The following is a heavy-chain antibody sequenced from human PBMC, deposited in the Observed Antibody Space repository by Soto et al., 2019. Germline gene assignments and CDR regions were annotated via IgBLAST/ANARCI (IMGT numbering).Heavy chain of an antibody. J-gene: IGHJ5*02. D-gene: IGHD2-2*01. V-gene: IGHV4-59*01. CDR2: IYYSGST. CDR3: ARDQYRRQGVSWFDP. CDR1: GGSISSYY. Sequence: SEALSLTCTVSGGSISSYYWSWIRQPPGKGLEWIGYIYYSGSTNYNPSLKSRVTISVDTSKNQFSLKLSSVTAADTAVYYCARDQYRRQGVSWFDPWGQGTLVTVSS.